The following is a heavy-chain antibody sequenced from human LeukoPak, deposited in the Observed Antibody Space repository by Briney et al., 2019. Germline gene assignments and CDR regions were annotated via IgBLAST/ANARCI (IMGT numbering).Heavy chain of an antibody. D-gene: IGHD3-22*01. CDR2: IYSGGST. Sequence: GGSLRLSCAASGFTVSSNYMSWVRQAPGKGLEWVSVIYSGGSTYYADSVKGRFTISRDNSKNTLYLQMNSLRAEDTAVYYCASRDYYDSSGYNDAFDIWGQGTMVTVSS. V-gene: IGHV3-53*01. J-gene: IGHJ3*02. CDR3: ASRDYYDSSGYNDAFDI. CDR1: GFTVSSNY.